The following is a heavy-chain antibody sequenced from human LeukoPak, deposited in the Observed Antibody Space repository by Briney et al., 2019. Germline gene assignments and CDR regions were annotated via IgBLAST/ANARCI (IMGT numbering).Heavy chain of an antibody. CDR1: GASTNSHY. CDR3: ARALNPLPGTYYFDY. CDR2: IYISGST. J-gene: IGHJ4*02. V-gene: IGHV4-4*07. Sequence: SETLSLTCSVSGASTNSHYWTWIRQPAGKGLEWIGRIYISGSTNYSPSLKSRVTMSVDTSKNQFSLNLISVTAADTAVYYCARALNPLPGTYYFDYWGQGTLVTVSS. D-gene: IGHD2-15*01.